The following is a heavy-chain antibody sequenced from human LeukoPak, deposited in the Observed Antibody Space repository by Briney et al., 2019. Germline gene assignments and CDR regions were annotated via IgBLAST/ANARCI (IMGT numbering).Heavy chain of an antibody. D-gene: IGHD6-13*01. J-gene: IGHJ4*02. CDR2: IWYDGSNK. V-gene: IGHV3-33*06. CDR1: GFTFRSYG. Sequence: PGGSLRLSCAASGFTFRSYGMHWVRQAPGKGLEWVAVIWYDGSNKDYADSVKGRLTISRDNSKDTLYLQMSSLRAEDTAAYYCAKDRTAAGTSGFDHWGQGTLVTVSS. CDR3: AKDRTAAGTSGFDH.